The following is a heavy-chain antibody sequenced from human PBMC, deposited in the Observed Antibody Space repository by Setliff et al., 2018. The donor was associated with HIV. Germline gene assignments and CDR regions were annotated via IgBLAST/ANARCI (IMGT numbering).Heavy chain of an antibody. CDR1: GGSINSRGDY. CDR2: IYYTGST. V-gene: IGHV4-31*03. Sequence: SETLSLTCTASGGSINSRGDYWSWVRQHPGKGLEWIGYIYYTGSTYSNPSLQSRVRISVDTSKNQFSLRLSSVTAADTAVYFCARDSANGKTANLNYLDVWGKGTTVTVSS. CDR3: ARDSANGKTANLNYLDV. D-gene: IGHD2-8*01. J-gene: IGHJ6*03.